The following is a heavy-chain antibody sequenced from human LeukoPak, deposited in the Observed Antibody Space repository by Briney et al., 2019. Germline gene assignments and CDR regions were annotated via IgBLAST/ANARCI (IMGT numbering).Heavy chain of an antibody. V-gene: IGHV1-24*01. CDR3: ATKSIAVAGTGFDY. CDR2: IDPEDGET. CDR1: GYTLTELS. D-gene: IGHD6-19*01. J-gene: IGHJ4*02. Sequence: GASVKVSCKVSGYTLTELSMHWVRQAPGKGLEWMGGIDPEDGETIYAQKFQGRVTMTEDTSTDTAYMELSSLRSEDTAVYYCATKSIAVAGTGFDYWGQGTLVTVSS.